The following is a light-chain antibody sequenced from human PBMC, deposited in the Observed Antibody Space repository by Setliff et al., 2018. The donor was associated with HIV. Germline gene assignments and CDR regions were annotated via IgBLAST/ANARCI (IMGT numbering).Light chain of an antibody. CDR3: CSYASSSLSYV. J-gene: IGLJ1*01. V-gene: IGLV2-23*02. Sequence: QSALAQPASVSGSPGQSITTSCTGTSSDVGSYNLVSWYQQHPGKAPKLMIDEVSKRPSGVSDRFSGSKSGNTASLTISGLQAEDEADYYCCSYASSSLSYVFGAGTKVTVL. CDR2: EVS. CDR1: SSDVGSYNL.